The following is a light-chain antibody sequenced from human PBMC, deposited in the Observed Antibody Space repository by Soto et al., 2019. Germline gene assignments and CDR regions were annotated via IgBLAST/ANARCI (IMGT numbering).Light chain of an antibody. CDR1: QSISSW. CDR3: QQYNSYPFT. V-gene: IGKV1-5*03. CDR2: KAS. J-gene: IGKJ3*01. Sequence: DIQMTQSPSTLSASVGDRVTITCRASQSISSWLAWYQQKPWKAPKVLLYKASSLESGVPSRCSGSGSGTEFTLTMSSLQPDEFETEYGQQYNSYPFTFGPGTKVDIK.